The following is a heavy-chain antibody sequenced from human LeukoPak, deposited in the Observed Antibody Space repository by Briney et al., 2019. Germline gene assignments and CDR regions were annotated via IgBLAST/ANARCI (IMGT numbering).Heavy chain of an antibody. CDR1: GFTFSSYE. D-gene: IGHD3-10*01. CDR2: ITRSGSVI. J-gene: IGHJ4*02. Sequence: GGSLRLSCAVSGFTFSSYEMNWVRQAPGKGLEWVSYITRSGSVIYYADPVKGRFTISRDNAKNSLYLQMNSLRAEDTAVYYCARVGVDGSGTYGDYWGQGTLVTVSS. CDR3: ARVGVDGSGTYGDY. V-gene: IGHV3-48*03.